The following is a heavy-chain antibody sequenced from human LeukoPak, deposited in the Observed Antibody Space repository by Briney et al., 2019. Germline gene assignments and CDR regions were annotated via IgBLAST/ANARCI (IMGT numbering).Heavy chain of an antibody. CDR1: GGSFSGYY. CDR2: INHSGST. CDR3: ARVLLEGYFDY. J-gene: IGHJ4*02. Sequence: SETLSLTCAVYGGSFSGYYWSWIRQPPGKGLEWIGEINHSGSTNYNPSLKSRVAISVDTSKNQFSLKLSSVTAADTAVYYCARVLLEGYFDYWGQGTLVTVSS. D-gene: IGHD1-1*01. V-gene: IGHV4-34*01.